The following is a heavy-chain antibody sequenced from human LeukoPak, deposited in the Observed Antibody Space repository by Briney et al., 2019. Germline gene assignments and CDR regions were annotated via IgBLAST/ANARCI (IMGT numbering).Heavy chain of an antibody. V-gene: IGHV3-53*04. CDR1: GFTVSSNY. CDR3: ARAGIGYCSSTSCYEPSGAFDI. J-gene: IGHJ3*02. D-gene: IGHD2-2*01. CDR2: IYSGGST. Sequence: GGSLRLSCAASGFTVSSNYMRWVRQAPGKGLEWVSVIYSGGSTYYADSVKGRFTISRHNSKNTLYLQMNSLRAEDTAVYYCARAGIGYCSSTSCYEPSGAFDIWGQGTMVTVSS.